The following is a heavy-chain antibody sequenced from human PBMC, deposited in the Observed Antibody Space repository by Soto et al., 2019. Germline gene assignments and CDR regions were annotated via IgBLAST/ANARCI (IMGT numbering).Heavy chain of an antibody. D-gene: IGHD3-22*01. J-gene: IGHJ4*02. V-gene: IGHV3-48*02. CDR1: GFTFSSYS. CDR2: ISSSSSTI. Sequence: GTSVKVSCAASGFTFSSYSMNWVRQAPGKGLEWVSYISSSSSTIYYADSVKGRFTISRDNAKNSLYLQMNSLRDEDTAVYYCARDRDYYDSSGYSDYWGQGTLVTVSS. CDR3: ARDRDYYDSSGYSDY.